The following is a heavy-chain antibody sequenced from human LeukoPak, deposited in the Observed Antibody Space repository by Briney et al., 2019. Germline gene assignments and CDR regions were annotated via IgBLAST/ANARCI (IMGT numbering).Heavy chain of an antibody. CDR2: ISAYNGNI. V-gene: IGHV1-18*01. CDR3: ARDIYDSSGYYYSDDAFDI. CDR1: GYTFTSYG. J-gene: IGHJ3*02. D-gene: IGHD3-22*01. Sequence: GASVKVSCKASGYTFTSYGISWVRQAPGQGLEWMGWISAYNGNINYAQKLQGRVTMTTDTSTSTAYMELRSLRSDDTAVYYCARDIYDSSGYYYSDDAFDIWGQGTMVTVSS.